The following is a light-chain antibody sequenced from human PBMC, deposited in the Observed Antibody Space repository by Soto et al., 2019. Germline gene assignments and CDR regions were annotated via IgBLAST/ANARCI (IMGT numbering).Light chain of an antibody. CDR1: QDIRSS. J-gene: IGKJ4*01. CDR2: TVS. CDR3: QQFNSSPFT. Sequence: DIQLTQSPSFLSASVGDRLTITCRASQDIRSSLAWYQQKPGKAPTLLIYTVSTLHSGVPSRFSGSRSGTDFTLTISSLPPEDFATYYCQQFNSSPFTFGGGTKVEI. V-gene: IGKV1-9*01.